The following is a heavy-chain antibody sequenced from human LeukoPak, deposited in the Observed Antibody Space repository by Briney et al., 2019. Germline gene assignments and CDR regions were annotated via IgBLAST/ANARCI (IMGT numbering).Heavy chain of an antibody. V-gene: IGHV3-21*01. Sequence: GGSLRLSCAASRFRFSSYSMNWVRQAPGKGLEWVSSISSSSSYIYYADSVKGRFTISRDNAKNSLYLRMNSLRAEDTAVYYCARASGSKRTGAFDIWGQGTMVTVSS. CDR1: RFRFSSYS. J-gene: IGHJ3*02. D-gene: IGHD3-10*01. CDR2: ISSSSSYI. CDR3: ARASGSKRTGAFDI.